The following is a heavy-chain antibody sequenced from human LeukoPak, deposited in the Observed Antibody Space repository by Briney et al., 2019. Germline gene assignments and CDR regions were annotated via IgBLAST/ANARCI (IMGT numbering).Heavy chain of an antibody. J-gene: IGHJ4*02. CDR1: GYSISSGYY. D-gene: IGHD3-22*01. CDR2: IYHSGST. Sequence: SETLSLTCTVSGYSISSGYYWGWIRQPPGKGLEWIGSIYHSGSTYYNPSLKSRVTISVDTSKNQFSLKLSSVTAADTAVYYCAKGGFSKSGRYYYDSSGYPSVDYWGQGTLVTVSS. CDR3: AKGGFSKSGRYYYDSSGYPSVDY. V-gene: IGHV4-38-2*02.